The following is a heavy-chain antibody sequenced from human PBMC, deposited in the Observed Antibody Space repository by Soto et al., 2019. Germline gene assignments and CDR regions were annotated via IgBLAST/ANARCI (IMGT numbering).Heavy chain of an antibody. Sequence: GASVKVSCKASGYTFTGCYMHWVRQAPGQGLEWMGWINPNSGGTNYAQKFQGWVTMTRDTSISTAYMELSRLRSDDTAVYYCARGEGSPGEDWFDPWGQGTLVTVSS. J-gene: IGHJ5*02. CDR1: GYTFTGCY. D-gene: IGHD1-26*01. CDR3: ARGEGSPGEDWFDP. CDR2: INPNSGGT. V-gene: IGHV1-2*04.